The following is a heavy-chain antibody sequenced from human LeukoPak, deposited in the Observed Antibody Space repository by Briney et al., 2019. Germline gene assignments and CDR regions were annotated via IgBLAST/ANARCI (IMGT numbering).Heavy chain of an antibody. V-gene: IGHV1-8*01. J-gene: IGHJ4*02. D-gene: IGHD5-12*01. CDR2: MNPNSGNT. Sequence: ATVKVSFKASEYTFTSYDINWVRQATGQGLEWMGWMNPNSGNTGYAQKFQGRVTMTRNTSISTAYMELSSLTFEDTAVYYCARGRHPGPTWISEYWGQGTLVTVSS. CDR3: ARGRHPGPTWISEY. CDR1: EYTFTSYD.